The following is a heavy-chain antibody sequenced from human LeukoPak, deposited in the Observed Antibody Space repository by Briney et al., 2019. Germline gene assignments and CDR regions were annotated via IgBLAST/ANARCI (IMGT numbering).Heavy chain of an antibody. Sequence: GGSLRLSCTASGFTFSSCGMHWVRQAPGKGLEWVAFMRYDGTNKYYADSVKGRFTISRDNSKNTLYLQMNSLRAEDTAVYYCAKDQHYDILTGYYTSVFDYWGQGTLVTVSS. CDR1: GFTFSSCG. D-gene: IGHD3-9*01. CDR2: MRYDGTNK. CDR3: AKDQHYDILTGYYTSVFDY. J-gene: IGHJ4*02. V-gene: IGHV3-30*02.